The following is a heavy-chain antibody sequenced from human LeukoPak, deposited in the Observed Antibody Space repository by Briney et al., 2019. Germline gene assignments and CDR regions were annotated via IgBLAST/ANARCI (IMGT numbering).Heavy chain of an antibody. CDR3: ARDLGQDRGITLDV. V-gene: IGHV3-66*01. Sequence: PGGSLRLSCAASGFTVSSKYVSWVRQAPGKGLDWVSVMYSGGSTYYADSVKGRSSISRDNSKDTLFLQMNSLRGDDTAVYYCARDLGQDRGITLDVWGPGTTVTVSS. CDR1: GFTVSSKY. J-gene: IGHJ6*02. CDR2: MYSGGST. D-gene: IGHD7-27*01.